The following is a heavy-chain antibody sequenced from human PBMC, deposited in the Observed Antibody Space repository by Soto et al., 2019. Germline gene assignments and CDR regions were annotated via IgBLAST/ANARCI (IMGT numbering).Heavy chain of an antibody. CDR1: GYSFTSYW. V-gene: IGHV5-51*01. D-gene: IGHD2-2*01. CDR2: IYPGDSDT. Sequence: PGESLKISCKGSGYSFTSYWIGWVRQMPGKGLEWMGIIYPGDSDTRYSPSFQGQVTISADKSISTAYLQWSSLKASDTAMYYCARVVVPAAMEHYYYYYMDVWGKGTTVTVSS. J-gene: IGHJ6*03. CDR3: ARVVVPAAMEHYYYYYMDV.